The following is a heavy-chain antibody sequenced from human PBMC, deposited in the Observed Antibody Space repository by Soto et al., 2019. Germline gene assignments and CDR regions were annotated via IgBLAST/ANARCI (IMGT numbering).Heavy chain of an antibody. D-gene: IGHD2-15*01. CDR2: ISAYNGNT. Sequence: ASVKVSCEASGYTFTTTYITCVRQAPGQGLEWMGWISAYNGNTNYAQKLQGRVTMTTDTSTSTAYMELRSLRSDDTAVYYCARDRPSGSRVGMDVWGQGTTVTVS. CDR1: GYTFTTTY. V-gene: IGHV1-18*01. J-gene: IGHJ6*02. CDR3: ARDRPSGSRVGMDV.